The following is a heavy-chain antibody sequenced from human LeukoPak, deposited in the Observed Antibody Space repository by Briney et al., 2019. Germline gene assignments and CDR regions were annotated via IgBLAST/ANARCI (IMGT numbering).Heavy chain of an antibody. CDR2: ISAYNGNT. CDR1: GYTFTSYG. CDR3: ATSLEVVGYYGSGSYYRLRYYYGMDV. D-gene: IGHD3-10*01. V-gene: IGHV1-18*01. J-gene: IGHJ6*02. Sequence: ASVKVSCKASGYTFTSYGISWVRQAPGQGLEWMGWISAYNGNTNYAQKLQGRVTMTRDTSTSTVYMELSSLRSEDTAVYYCATSLEVVGYYGSGSYYRLRYYYGMDVWGQGTTVTVSS.